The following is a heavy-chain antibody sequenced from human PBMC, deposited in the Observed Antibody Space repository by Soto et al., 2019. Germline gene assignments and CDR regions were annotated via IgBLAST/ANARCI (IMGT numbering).Heavy chain of an antibody. D-gene: IGHD6-19*01. CDR1: GFTFSSYG. CDR3: AKDLETPAVAYYYYGMDV. CDR2: ISYDGSNK. Sequence: PGGSLRLSCAASGFTFSSYGMHWVRQAPGKGLEWVAVISYDGSNKYYADSVKGRFTISRDNSKNTLYLQMNSLRAEDTAVYYCAKDLETPAVAYYYYGMDVWGQGTTVTVSS. J-gene: IGHJ6*02. V-gene: IGHV3-30*18.